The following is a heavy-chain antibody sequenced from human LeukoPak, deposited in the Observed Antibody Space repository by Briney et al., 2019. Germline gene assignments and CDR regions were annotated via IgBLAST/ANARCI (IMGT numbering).Heavy chain of an antibody. CDR3: AKAIVVVPAAIRAYSYYYYGMDV. Sequence: GSLRLSCAASGFTFSSYAMSWVRQAPGKGLEWVSAISGSGGSTYYADSVKGRFTISRDNSKNTLYLQMNSLRAEDTAVYYCAKAIVVVPAAIRAYSYYYYGMDVWGQGTTVTVSS. CDR1: GFTFSSYA. D-gene: IGHD2-2*02. J-gene: IGHJ6*02. CDR2: ISGSGGST. V-gene: IGHV3-23*01.